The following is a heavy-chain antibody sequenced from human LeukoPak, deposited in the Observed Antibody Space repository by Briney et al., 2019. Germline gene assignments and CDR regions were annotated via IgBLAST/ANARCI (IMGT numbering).Heavy chain of an antibody. V-gene: IGHV3-23*01. CDR2: IGGGGDST. J-gene: IGHJ4*02. D-gene: IGHD3-10*01. CDR1: GFTFGSYA. CDR3: AKGSPTWFGQLVNYFDY. Sequence: PGGSLRLSCAASGFTFGSYAMSWVRQAPGKGLEWVSAIGGGGDSTYYADSVRGRFTFSRDSSKNTLYLQMNSLRVEDTAVYYCAKGSPTWFGQLVNYFDYWGQGTLVTVSS.